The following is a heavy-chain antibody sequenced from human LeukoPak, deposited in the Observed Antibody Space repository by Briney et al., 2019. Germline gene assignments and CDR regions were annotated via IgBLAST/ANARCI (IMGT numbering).Heavy chain of an antibody. CDR1: GGSISSYY. CDR3: ARVVGFPFRYYMDV. CDR2: IYYSGST. D-gene: IGHD2/OR15-2a*01. V-gene: IGHV4-59*01. J-gene: IGHJ6*03. Sequence: PSETLSLTCTVSGGSISSYYWSWIRQPPGKGLEWIGYIYYSGSTNYNPSLKSRVTISVDTSKNQFSLKLSSVTAADTAVYYCARVVGFPFRYYMDVWGKGTTVTVSS.